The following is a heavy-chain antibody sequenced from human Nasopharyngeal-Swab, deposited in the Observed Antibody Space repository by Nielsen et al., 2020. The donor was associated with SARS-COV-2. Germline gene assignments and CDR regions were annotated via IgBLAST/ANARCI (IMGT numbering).Heavy chain of an antibody. Sequence: GGSLRLSCTTSGFTFGDYAMSWFRQAPGMGLELVAFIRSKAYGGTTEYAASVKGRFTISRDDSESIAYLQMNSLRTEDTAVYYCTRTFYSASGGYFDDYWGQGTLVTVSS. V-gene: IGHV3-49*03. CDR2: IRSKAYGGTT. D-gene: IGHD3-22*01. CDR1: GFTFGDYA. J-gene: IGHJ4*02. CDR3: TRTFYSASGGYFDDY.